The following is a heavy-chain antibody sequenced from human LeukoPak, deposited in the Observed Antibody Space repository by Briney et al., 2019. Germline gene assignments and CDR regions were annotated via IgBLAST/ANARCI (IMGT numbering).Heavy chain of an antibody. D-gene: IGHD3-9*01. V-gene: IGHV3-23*01. CDR1: GFTFSSYS. J-gene: IGHJ4*02. Sequence: GGSLRLSCAASGFTFSSYSMNWVRQAPGKGLEWVSAISGSGGSTYYADSVKGRFTISRDNSKNTLYLQMNSLRAEDTAVYYCARGQGYDILTGYPPGFDYWGQGTLVTASS. CDR2: ISGSGGST. CDR3: ARGQGYDILTGYPPGFDY.